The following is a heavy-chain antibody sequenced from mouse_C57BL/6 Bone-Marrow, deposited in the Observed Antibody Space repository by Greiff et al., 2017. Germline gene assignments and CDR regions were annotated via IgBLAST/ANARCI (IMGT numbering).Heavy chain of an antibody. D-gene: IGHD1-1*01. J-gene: IGHJ3*01. CDR2: IYPGGGYT. V-gene: IGHV1-63*01. CDR1: GYTFTNYW. Sequence: QVQLKESGAELVRPGTSVKMSCKASGYTFTNYWIGWAKQRPGHGLEWIGDIYPGGGYTNYTEKFKGKATLTADKSSSPAYMQFSSLTSADSAIYYCARRDCDSSYGFAYWGQGTLVTVSA. CDR3: ARRDCDSSYGFAY.